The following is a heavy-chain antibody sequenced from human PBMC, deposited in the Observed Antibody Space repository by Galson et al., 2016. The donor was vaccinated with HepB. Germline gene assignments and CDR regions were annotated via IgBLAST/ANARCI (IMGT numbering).Heavy chain of an antibody. Sequence: SLRLSYAVSGFALGSYGMHWIRQVPGKGLEWVADISFDGTKQHYGDSVKGRFTISRDSSRVYLQLSSLSPVDTGRYFCARDYSFSSNWPGYWGQGTLVIVSS. CDR2: ISFDGTKQ. CDR3: ARDYSFSSNWPGY. D-gene: IGHD7-27*01. J-gene: IGHJ4*02. V-gene: IGHV3-30*03. CDR1: GFALGSYG.